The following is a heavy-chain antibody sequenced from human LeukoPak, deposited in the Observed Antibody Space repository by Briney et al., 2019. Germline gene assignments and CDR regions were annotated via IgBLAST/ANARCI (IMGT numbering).Heavy chain of an antibody. V-gene: IGHV4-34*01. Sequence: SETLSLTCAVSGVPFSNYYWSWVRQSPRQGLEWIREINHSGYTNYNPSLKSRVTMSIDTSKNQFSLILTSVTAADAGVYYCTRAVAGHPDWGQGTLVTVSP. CDR2: INHSGYT. CDR1: GVPFSNYY. CDR3: TRAVAGHPD. J-gene: IGHJ4*02. D-gene: IGHD6-19*01.